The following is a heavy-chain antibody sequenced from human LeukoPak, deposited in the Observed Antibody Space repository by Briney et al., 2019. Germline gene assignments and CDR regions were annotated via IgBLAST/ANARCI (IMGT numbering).Heavy chain of an antibody. CDR2: LSGSGDDT. D-gene: IGHD3-10*01. CDR1: GFTFKNYA. Sequence: PGGSLSLSCTASGFTFKNYALSWVGKPHARGLDWVYALSGSGDDTFYTDSFKGRFTISRDNSKNTPYLQMNSLRADDTAVYYCAKGVELKHPFHFDYWGRGTLVTVSS. CDR3: AKGVELKHPFHFDY. J-gene: IGHJ4*02. V-gene: IGHV3-23*01.